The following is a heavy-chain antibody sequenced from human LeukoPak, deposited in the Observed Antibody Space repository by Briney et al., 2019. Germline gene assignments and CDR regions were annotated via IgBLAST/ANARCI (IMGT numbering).Heavy chain of an antibody. CDR3: ARDYYYYMDV. CDR1: GGSISSYY. CDR2: IYYSGST. Sequence: PSETLSLTCTLSGGSISSYYWSWIRQPPGKGLEWIGYIYYSGSTNYNPSLKSRVTISVDTSKNQFSLKLSSVTAADTAVYYCARDYYYYMDVWGKGTTVTVSS. V-gene: IGHV4-59*01. J-gene: IGHJ6*03.